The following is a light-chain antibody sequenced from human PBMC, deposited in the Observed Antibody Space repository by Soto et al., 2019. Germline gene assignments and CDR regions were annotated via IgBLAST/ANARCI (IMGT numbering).Light chain of an antibody. J-gene: IGLJ2*01. CDR1: SSNIGKND. CDR2: DNT. CDR3: GTWDSGLSAVV. V-gene: IGLV1-51*01. Sequence: QSALTQPPSVSAAPGQKVTISCSGSSSNIGKNDVSWYRQLPGTAPKLLIYDNTKRPSGIPDRFSGSKSGTSATLGITGLQTGDEADYYCGTWDSGLSAVVFGGGTKLTVL.